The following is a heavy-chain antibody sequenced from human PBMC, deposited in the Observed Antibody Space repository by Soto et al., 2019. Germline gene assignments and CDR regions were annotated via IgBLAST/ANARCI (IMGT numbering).Heavy chain of an antibody. J-gene: IGHJ4*02. V-gene: IGHV3-30*18. CDR1: GFTFSSYG. Sequence: GGSLRLSCAASGFTFSSYGMHWVRQAPGKGLEWVAVILYDGSKKYYADSMKGRFTISRDNSKNTLYLQMNSLRVEDTALYYCAKDRGALRWSEEHYYFDYWGQGTLVTVSS. D-gene: IGHD4-17*01. CDR2: ILYDGSKK. CDR3: AKDRGALRWSEEHYYFDY.